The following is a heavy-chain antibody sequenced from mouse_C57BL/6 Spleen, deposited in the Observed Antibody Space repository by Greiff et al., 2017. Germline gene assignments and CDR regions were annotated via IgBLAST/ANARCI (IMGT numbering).Heavy chain of an antibody. Sequence: EVMLVESGGGLVKPGGSLKLSCAASGFTFSSYTMSWVRQTPEKRLEWVATISGGGGNTYYPDSVKGRVTLSRDNAKNTLYLQMSSLRSEDTALYYCARRRDYDGYYFDYWGQGTTLTVSS. CDR3: ARRRDYDGYYFDY. CDR1: GFTFSSYT. V-gene: IGHV5-9*01. J-gene: IGHJ2*01. D-gene: IGHD2-4*01. CDR2: ISGGGGNT.